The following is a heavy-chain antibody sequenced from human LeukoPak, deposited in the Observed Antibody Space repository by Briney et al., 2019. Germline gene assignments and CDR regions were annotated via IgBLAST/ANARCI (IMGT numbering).Heavy chain of an antibody. CDR1: GGSISSSSYY. D-gene: IGHD6-19*01. V-gene: IGHV4-39*01. J-gene: IGHJ5*02. CDR2: SYYSGST. CDR3: ARLQSTSSGWYFGWDWFDP. Sequence: PSETLSLTCTVSGGSISSSSYYWGWIRQPPGKGLAWIGSSYYSGSTYYNASLKSRVTISVDTSKNQFSLKLSSVTAADTAVYYCARLQSTSSGWYFGWDWFDPWGQGTLVTVSS.